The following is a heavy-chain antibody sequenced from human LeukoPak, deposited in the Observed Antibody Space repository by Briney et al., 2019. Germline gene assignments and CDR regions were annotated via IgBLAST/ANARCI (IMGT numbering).Heavy chain of an antibody. CDR1: GFTLSDYY. J-gene: IGHJ5*02. CDR3: ARDLHPLGSSWVNGFVP. CDR2: ISSSGSTI. V-gene: IGHV3-11*01. Sequence: GRTLRLSCAASGFTLSDYYMSWIRQAPGKGLEWVSYISSSGSTIYYADSVKGRFSISRDNAKSSLYLQRNSLRAEDTAVYYCARDLHPLGSSWVNGFVPWGQGNLVTVSS. D-gene: IGHD6-13*01.